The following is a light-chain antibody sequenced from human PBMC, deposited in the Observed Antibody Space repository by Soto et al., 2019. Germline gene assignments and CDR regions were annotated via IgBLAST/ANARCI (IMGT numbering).Light chain of an antibody. Sequence: DIVMTQSPDSLAVSLGERATINCKSSQSVLYSSNNKNYLAWYQQKPGQPPKMLIYWASTRESGVPDRFSGSGSGTDFTLTISSPQAEDGAVYYCQQYYGTPITFGQGTRLEIK. J-gene: IGKJ5*01. CDR1: QSVLYSSNNKNY. V-gene: IGKV4-1*01. CDR2: WAS. CDR3: QQYYGTPIT.